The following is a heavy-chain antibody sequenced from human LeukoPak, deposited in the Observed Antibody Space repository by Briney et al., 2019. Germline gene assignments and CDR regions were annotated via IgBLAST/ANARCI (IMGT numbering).Heavy chain of an antibody. V-gene: IGHV4-61*02. D-gene: IGHD3-10*01. CDR1: GGSISSGSYY. Sequence: SETLSLTCTVSGGSISSGSYYWSWIRQPAGKGLEWIGRIYTSGSTNYNPSLKSRVTISVDTSKNQFSLQLNSVTPEDTAVYYCARSYGSGRILGYWGQGTLVTVSS. CDR2: IYTSGST. CDR3: ARSYGSGRILGY. J-gene: IGHJ4*02.